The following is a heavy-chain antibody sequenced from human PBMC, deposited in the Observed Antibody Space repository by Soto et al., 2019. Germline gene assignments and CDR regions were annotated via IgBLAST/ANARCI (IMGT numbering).Heavy chain of an antibody. CDR2: IYPGDSDT. CDR1: GYSFTNYW. D-gene: IGHD6-13*01. CDR3: ARLASSSWFYFDY. V-gene: IGHV5-51*01. Sequence: GESLKISCRGSGYSFTNYWIGWVRQMPGKGLEWMGIIYPGDSDTRYSPSFQGQVTISADKSISTAYLQWSSLKASDTAMYYCARLASSSWFYFDYWGQGTLVTVSS. J-gene: IGHJ4*02.